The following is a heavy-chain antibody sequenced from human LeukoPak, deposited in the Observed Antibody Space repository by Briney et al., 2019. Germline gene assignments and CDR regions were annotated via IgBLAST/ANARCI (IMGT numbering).Heavy chain of an antibody. J-gene: IGHJ6*03. CDR2: INSDGSST. D-gene: IGHD6-19*01. Sequence: PGGSLRLSCAASGFTFSSYWMHWVRQAPGKGLVWVSRINSDGSSTSYADSVKGRFTISRDNAKNTLYLQMNSLRAEDTAVYYCARGAVAGKGNYYYYYMDVWGKGTTVTVSS. CDR3: ARGAVAGKGNYYYYYMDV. CDR1: GFTFSSYW. V-gene: IGHV3-74*01.